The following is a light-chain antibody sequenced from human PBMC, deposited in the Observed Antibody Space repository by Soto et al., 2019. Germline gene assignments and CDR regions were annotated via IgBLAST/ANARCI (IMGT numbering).Light chain of an antibody. CDR1: SSDVGGYNH. CDR3: CSYAGTYWV. CDR2: DVS. Sequence: QSALTQPRSVSGSPGQSVSISCTGTSSDVGGYNHVSWYQQHPGKAPKFMIYDVSYRPSGVPDRFSGSKSGNTASLTISGLQAEDESDYYCCSYAGTYWVFGGGTKVTVL. J-gene: IGLJ3*02. V-gene: IGLV2-11*01.